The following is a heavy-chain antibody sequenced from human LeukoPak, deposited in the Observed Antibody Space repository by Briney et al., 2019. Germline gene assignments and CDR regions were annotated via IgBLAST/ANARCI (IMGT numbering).Heavy chain of an antibody. D-gene: IGHD3-22*01. J-gene: IGHJ5*02. Sequence: GGYLRLSCAASGFTFSNYWMHWVRQAPGKGLVWVSRINSDGINTSYADSVKGRFTISRDNAKNTLNLQMNSLRAEDTAVYYCARDLGQYYDTSDNWFDPWGQGTLVTVSS. CDR2: INSDGINT. CDR3: ARDLGQYYDTSDNWFDP. V-gene: IGHV3-74*01. CDR1: GFTFSNYW.